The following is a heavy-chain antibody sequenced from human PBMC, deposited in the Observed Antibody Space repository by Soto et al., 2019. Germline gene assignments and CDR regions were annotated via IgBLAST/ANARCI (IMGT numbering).Heavy chain of an antibody. CDR3: ASRLVWFGELTLPAPPY. Sequence: GGSLRLSCAASGFTFSDYYMSWIRQAPGKGLEWVSHISSSGSTIKYADSVKGRFTISRDNAKNSLYLQMNSLRAEDTAVYYCASRLVWFGELTLPAPPYWGQGTMVTVSS. D-gene: IGHD3-10*01. V-gene: IGHV3-11*01. J-gene: IGHJ4*03. CDR2: ISSSGSTI. CDR1: GFTFSDYY.